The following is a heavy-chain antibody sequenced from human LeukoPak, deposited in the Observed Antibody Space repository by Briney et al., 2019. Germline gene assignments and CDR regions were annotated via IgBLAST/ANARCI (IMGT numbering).Heavy chain of an antibody. CDR2: IKIDGST. Sequence: PGGSLRLSCAASGFTFSTYWMHWGRQAPGKGLVWVSRIKIDGSTNYADSVKGRFTISRDNAENTLSLQMISLRPEDTGVYYCARAPSEIGGYYPEYFRHWGQGTLVTVSS. J-gene: IGHJ1*01. D-gene: IGHD3-3*01. V-gene: IGHV3-74*01. CDR3: ARAPSEIGGYYPEYFRH. CDR1: GFTFSTYW.